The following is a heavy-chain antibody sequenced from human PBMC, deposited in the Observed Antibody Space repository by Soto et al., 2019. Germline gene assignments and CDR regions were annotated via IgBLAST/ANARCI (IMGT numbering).Heavy chain of an antibody. CDR2: ITSDGKSK. D-gene: IGHD2-21*02. Sequence: VHLVESGGGLVQPGGSLRLSCAASGFNFSNHWMHWVRQRPAEGLVWVSRITSDGKSKAYAESVKGRFAISRDNAKNTLYQQMNGLTAEDTAXYYCARESGDWPLNWFDPWGQGTLVTVSS. V-gene: IGHV3-74*01. CDR3: ARESGDWPLNWFDP. CDR1: GFNFSNHW. J-gene: IGHJ5*02.